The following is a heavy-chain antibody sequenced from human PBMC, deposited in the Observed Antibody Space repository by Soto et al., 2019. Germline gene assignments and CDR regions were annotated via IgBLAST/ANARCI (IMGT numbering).Heavy chain of an antibody. CDR2: ISGSGGST. CDR3: AKLGYCSGGSCVDAFDI. J-gene: IGHJ3*02. V-gene: IGHV3-23*01. CDR1: GFTFSSYA. D-gene: IGHD2-15*01. Sequence: GGSLRLSCAASGFTFSSYAMSWVRQAPGKGLEWVSAISGSGGSTYYADSVKGRFTISRDNSKNTLYLQMNSLRAEDTAVYYCAKLGYCSGGSCVDAFDIWGQGTLVTVSS.